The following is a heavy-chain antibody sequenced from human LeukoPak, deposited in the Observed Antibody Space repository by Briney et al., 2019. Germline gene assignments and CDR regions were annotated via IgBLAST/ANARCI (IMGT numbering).Heavy chain of an antibody. CDR3: VRAPHHDISAFEG. Sequence: PSQTLSLTCTVSIDSISSGGYYCGRVRQHPGQGLEWMGYINYTGATDYNPSIKRRLAMSVDTSKTQFSLKLSAVTAADTAVYYCVRAPHHDISAFEGWGQRTLVTVSS. CDR2: INYTGAT. D-gene: IGHD3-9*01. J-gene: IGHJ4*02. V-gene: IGHV4-31*03. CDR1: IDSISSGGYY.